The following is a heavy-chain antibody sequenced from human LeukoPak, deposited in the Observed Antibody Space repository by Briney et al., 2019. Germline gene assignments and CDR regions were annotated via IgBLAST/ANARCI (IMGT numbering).Heavy chain of an antibody. D-gene: IGHD3-22*01. J-gene: IGHJ3*02. CDR3: ARDSALDYYDTSGYYGDAFDI. CDR1: GGSISSTGYY. CDR2: IYYSGST. Sequence: PSETLSLTCTVSGGSISSTGYYWGWIRQPPGKGLEWIGTIYYSGSTFYNPSLKSRITISIDTSKNQFSLKLNSVTAADTAVYYCARDSALDYYDTSGYYGDAFDIWGQGTMVTVSS. V-gene: IGHV4-39*07.